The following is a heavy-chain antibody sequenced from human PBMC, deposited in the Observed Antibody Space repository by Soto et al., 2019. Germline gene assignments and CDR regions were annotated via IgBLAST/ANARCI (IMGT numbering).Heavy chain of an antibody. CDR2: ISYDGSNQ. D-gene: IGHD3-22*01. V-gene: IGHV3-30-3*01. J-gene: IGHJ4*02. CDR1: GFTFRNYA. Sequence: QVQLVESGGGVVQPGRSLRLSCAASGFTFRNYAMHCVRQVRQAPGKGLEWVAVISYDGSNQFYADSVKGRFTISRDDSKNTLYLQMNSLRADDTAVYYCARDDYASTGRNSGFDYWGQGTLVTVSS. CDR3: ARDDYASTGRNSGFDY.